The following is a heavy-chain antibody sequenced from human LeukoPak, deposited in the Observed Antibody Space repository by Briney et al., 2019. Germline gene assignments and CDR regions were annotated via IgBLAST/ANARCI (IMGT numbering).Heavy chain of an antibody. V-gene: IGHV4-39*01. J-gene: IGHJ2*01. Sequence: PSETLSLTCSVSGDSVSGNIYYWGWVRQPPGKGLEWIGSIFAGGRTYYNPSLKSRVATSVDTSNNQFSLTLNSVTAADTGVFYCASQRAGGYNWWYFDVWGRGTLVTVSS. CDR1: GDSVSGNIYY. CDR2: IFAGGRT. CDR3: ASQRAGGYNWWYFDV. D-gene: IGHD1-1*01.